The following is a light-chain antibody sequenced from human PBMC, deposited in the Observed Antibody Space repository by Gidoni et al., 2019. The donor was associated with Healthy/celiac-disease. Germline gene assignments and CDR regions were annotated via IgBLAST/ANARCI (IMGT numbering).Light chain of an antibody. CDR1: NIGSKS. Sequence: SYVLTQPHSVSVAPGKTARITCGGNNIGSKSVHWYQQKPGQAPVLVIYYDSDRPSGIPERFSGSNSGNTATLTISRVEAGDEADYYCQVWDSSSDPFYVFGTGTKVTVL. V-gene: IGLV3-21*04. CDR3: QVWDSSSDPFYV. J-gene: IGLJ1*01. CDR2: YDS.